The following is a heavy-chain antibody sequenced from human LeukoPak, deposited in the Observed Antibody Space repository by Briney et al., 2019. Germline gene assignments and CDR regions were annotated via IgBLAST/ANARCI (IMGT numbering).Heavy chain of an antibody. Sequence: PGGSLRLSCAASGFTVSSNYMSWVRQAPGKGLEWVAYIHYDSTTEDYADSVKGRFTISRDNSKNTLFLQMNNLRVEDMAVFYCAKDWNWAIDYWGQGTLVTVSS. J-gene: IGHJ4*02. V-gene: IGHV3-30*02. D-gene: IGHD1-7*01. CDR2: IHYDSTTE. CDR3: AKDWNWAIDY. CDR1: GFTVSSNY.